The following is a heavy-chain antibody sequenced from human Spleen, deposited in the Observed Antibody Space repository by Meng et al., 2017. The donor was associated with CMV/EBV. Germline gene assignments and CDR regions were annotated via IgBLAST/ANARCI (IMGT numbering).Heavy chain of an antibody. CDR2: ISSSSSYI. CDR1: GFTFSSYS. Sequence: GESLKISCAASGFTFSSYSMNWVRQAPGKGLEWVSSISSSSSYIYYADSVKGRFTISRDNAKDTLYLQMNSLRAEDTALYYCAKDKRMATRPGFYGMDVWGQGTTVTVSS. V-gene: IGHV3-21*04. D-gene: IGHD6-6*01. CDR3: AKDKRMATRPGFYGMDV. J-gene: IGHJ6*02.